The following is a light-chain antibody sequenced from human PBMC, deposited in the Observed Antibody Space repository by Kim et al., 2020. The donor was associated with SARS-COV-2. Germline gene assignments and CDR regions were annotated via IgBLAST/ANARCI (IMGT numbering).Light chain of an antibody. Sequence: ASLGDRVTITCRASQDIANSLAWYQQKPGTVPKLLIYAAATLQSGVPSRFSGSRSGAEFTLTIGSLQTEDVAAYYCQKYNTAPWTFGPGTKVDIK. J-gene: IGKJ1*01. V-gene: IGKV1-27*01. CDR1: QDIANS. CDR2: AAA. CDR3: QKYNTAPWT.